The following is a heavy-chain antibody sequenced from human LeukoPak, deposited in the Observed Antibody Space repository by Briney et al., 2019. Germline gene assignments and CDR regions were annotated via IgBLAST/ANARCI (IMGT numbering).Heavy chain of an antibody. J-gene: IGHJ4*02. D-gene: IGHD3-9*01. Sequence: PGGSLRLSCAASGFTFSSYAMSWVRQAPGKGLEWVSAVSGSGGSTYNADSVKGRFSISRDNSKNTLYLQMNSLRAEDTAVYYCAKALTGFSPFDYWGQGTLVTVSS. V-gene: IGHV3-23*01. CDR2: VSGSGGST. CDR3: AKALTGFSPFDY. CDR1: GFTFSSYA.